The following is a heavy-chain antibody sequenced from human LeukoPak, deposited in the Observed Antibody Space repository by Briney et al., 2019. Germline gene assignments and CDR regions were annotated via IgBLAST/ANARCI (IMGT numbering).Heavy chain of an antibody. V-gene: IGHV4-39*07. CDR1: GGSISSSSYY. D-gene: IGHD4-17*01. CDR2: IYYSGST. J-gene: IGHJ5*02. CDR3: ARESRGVTTSSWFDP. Sequence: SETLSLTCTVSGGSISSSSYYWGWIRQPPGKGLEWIGSIYYSGSTYYNPSLKSRVTISVDKSKNQFSLKLSSVTAADTAVYYCARESRGVTTSSWFDPWGQGTLVTVSS.